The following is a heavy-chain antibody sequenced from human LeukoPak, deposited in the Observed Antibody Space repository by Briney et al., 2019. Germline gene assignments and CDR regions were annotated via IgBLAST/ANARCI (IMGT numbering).Heavy chain of an antibody. CDR2: INWNGGST. J-gene: IGHJ4*02. Sequence: GGSLRLSCAASGFTFDDYGMSWVRQAPGKGLEWVSGINWNGGSTGYADSVKGRFTISRGNAKNSLYLQMNSLRAEDTALYYCARAYDFWSGYRPDYWGQGTLVTVSS. CDR1: GFTFDDYG. CDR3: ARAYDFWSGYRPDY. D-gene: IGHD3-3*01. V-gene: IGHV3-20*04.